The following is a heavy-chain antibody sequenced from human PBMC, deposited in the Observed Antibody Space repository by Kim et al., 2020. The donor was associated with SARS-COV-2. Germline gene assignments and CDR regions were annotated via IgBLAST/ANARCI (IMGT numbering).Heavy chain of an antibody. V-gene: IGHV3-21*01. CDR3: ARDHCSGGSCSALGY. Sequence: GGSLRLSCAASGFTFSSYSINWVRQAPGKGLEWVSSISSSSSYIYYADSVKGRFTISRDNAKNSLYLQMNSLRAEDTAVYYCARDHCSGGSCSALGYWGQGTLVTVSS. J-gene: IGHJ4*02. CDR2: ISSSSSYI. D-gene: IGHD2-15*01. CDR1: GFTFSSYS.